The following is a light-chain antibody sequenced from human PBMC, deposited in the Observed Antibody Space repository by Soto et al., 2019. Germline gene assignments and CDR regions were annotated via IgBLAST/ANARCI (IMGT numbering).Light chain of an antibody. CDR3: QQSHYWPIT. V-gene: IGKV3-15*01. J-gene: IGKJ5*01. CDR1: QSVSSS. Sequence: ESGMTQSPATLSASPGERVTLSCRASQSVSSSVAWYQQKPGKAPRLILYAASTRATGFPARFSGSGSGTEFTLAISSLQSEDFAVYLCQQSHYWPITFGQGTRLEIK. CDR2: AAS.